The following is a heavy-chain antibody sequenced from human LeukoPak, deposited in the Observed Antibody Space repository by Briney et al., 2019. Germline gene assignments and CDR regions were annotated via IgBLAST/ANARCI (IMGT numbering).Heavy chain of an antibody. CDR1: GYSISSGYY. CDR2: IYHSGSI. J-gene: IGHJ2*01. D-gene: IGHD3-22*01. V-gene: IGHV4-38-2*02. Sequence: SETLSLTCSVSGYSISSGYYWGWIRQPPGKGLEWIGSIYHSGSIYYNLSLKSRVTISVDTSKNQFSLKLSSVTAADTAVYYCARRHTYYDSSGYYRSYWYFDLWGRGTLVTVSS. CDR3: ARRHTYYDSSGYYRSYWYFDL.